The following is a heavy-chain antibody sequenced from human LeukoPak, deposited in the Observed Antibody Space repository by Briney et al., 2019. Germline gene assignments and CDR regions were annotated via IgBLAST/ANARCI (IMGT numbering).Heavy chain of an antibody. J-gene: IGHJ4*02. CDR2: ISSSSSYI. Sequence: GGSLRLSCAASEFSVGSNYMTWVRQAPGKGLEWVSSISSSSSYIHYADSVKGRFTISRDNAKNSLYLQMNSLRAEDTAVYYCARIVGAAAGYFFDYWGQGTLVTVSS. CDR1: EFSVGSNY. V-gene: IGHV3-21*01. D-gene: IGHD6-13*01. CDR3: ARIVGAAAGYFFDY.